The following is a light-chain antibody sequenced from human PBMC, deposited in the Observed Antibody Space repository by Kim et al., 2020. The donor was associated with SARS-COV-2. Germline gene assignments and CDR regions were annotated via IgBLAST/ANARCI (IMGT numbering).Light chain of an antibody. CDR3: YSYAGSYTWV. J-gene: IGLJ3*02. CDR2: DVS. V-gene: IGLV2-11*01. Sequence: GQSVTISCTGTSSDVGGYNDVSWYQQEPGKAPKLMIYDVSKRPSGVPDRFSGSKSGNTASLTISGLQTEDEADYYCYSYAGSYTWVFGGGTQLTVL. CDR1: SSDVGGYND.